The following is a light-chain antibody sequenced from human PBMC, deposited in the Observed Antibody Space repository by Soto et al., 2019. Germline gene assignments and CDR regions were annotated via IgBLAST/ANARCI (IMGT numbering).Light chain of an antibody. V-gene: IGKV1-39*01. J-gene: IGKJ4*02. CDR2: SAS. Sequence: IQMTQSPSSLSASVGDRVTITCRAGQTINRFLSWYQQKPGKAPRLLIYSASRLQSGVPLRFSGGGSGTDFSLTINGLQPDDFATYYCQQSYSTLRPTFGGGTNVDI. CDR3: QQSYSTLRPT. CDR1: QTINRF.